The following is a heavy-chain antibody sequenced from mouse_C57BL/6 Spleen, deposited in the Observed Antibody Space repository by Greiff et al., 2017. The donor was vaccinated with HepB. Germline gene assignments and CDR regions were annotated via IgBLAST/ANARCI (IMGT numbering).Heavy chain of an antibody. CDR3: ATYYYGSSSYYFDY. J-gene: IGHJ2*01. CDR1: GYTFTDYY. Sequence: QVQLQQSGAELVRPGASVKLSCKASGYTFTDYYINWVKQRPGQGLEWIARIYPGSGNTYYNEKFKGKATLTAEKSSSTAYMQLSSLTSEDSAVYFCATYYYGSSSYYFDYWGQGTTLTVSS. V-gene: IGHV1-76*01. CDR2: IYPGSGNT. D-gene: IGHD1-1*01.